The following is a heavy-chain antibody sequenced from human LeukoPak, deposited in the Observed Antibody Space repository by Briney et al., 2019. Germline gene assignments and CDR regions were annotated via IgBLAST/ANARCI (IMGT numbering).Heavy chain of an antibody. V-gene: IGHV1-46*01. CDR1: GGTFSSYA. CDR3: ARDGAYWSSSWAFDI. J-gene: IGHJ3*02. D-gene: IGHD6-6*01. CDR2: INPSGGST. Sequence: ASVKVSCKASGGTFSSYAISWVRQAPGQGLEWMGIINPSGGSTSYAQKFQGRVTMTRDTSTSTVYMELSSLRSEDTAVYYCARDGAYWSSSWAFDIWGQGTMVTVSS.